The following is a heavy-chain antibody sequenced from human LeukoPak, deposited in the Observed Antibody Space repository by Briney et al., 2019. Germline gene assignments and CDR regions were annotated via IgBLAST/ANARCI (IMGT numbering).Heavy chain of an antibody. CDR1: GGSISSGDYY. CDR3: ARAVWFGELLDTKGYYFGY. Sequence: PSETLSLTCTVSGGSISSGDYYWSWIRQPPGKGLEWIGYIYYSGSTYYNPSLKSRVTISVDTSKNQFSLKLSSVTAADTAVYYCARAVWFGELLDTKGYYFGYWGQGTLVTVSS. V-gene: IGHV4-30-4*01. D-gene: IGHD3-10*01. CDR2: IYYSGST. J-gene: IGHJ4*02.